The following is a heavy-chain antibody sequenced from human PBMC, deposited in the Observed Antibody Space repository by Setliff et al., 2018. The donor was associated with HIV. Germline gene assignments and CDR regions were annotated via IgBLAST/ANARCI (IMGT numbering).Heavy chain of an antibody. J-gene: IGHJ3*02. Sequence: PSETLSLTCAVSGGSISSNNWWSWVRQPPGKGLEWIGEIYHGGSTNYNSSLKSRVTISVDKSKNQFSLKLTSVTAADTAVYYCARSSRLGWSSYGAFDIWGQGTMVTVSS. CDR2: IYHGGST. D-gene: IGHD6-19*01. V-gene: IGHV4-4*02. CDR3: ARSSRLGWSSYGAFDI. CDR1: GGSISSNNW.